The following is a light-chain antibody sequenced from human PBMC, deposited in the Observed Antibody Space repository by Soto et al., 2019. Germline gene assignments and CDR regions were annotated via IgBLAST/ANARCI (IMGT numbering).Light chain of an antibody. J-gene: IGLJ1*01. CDR2: DVS. CDR1: SSDVGLFDY. Sequence: QSVLTQPRSVSGSPGQSVTLSCTGTSSDVGLFDYVSWYQQHPGKAPKLMIYDVSKRPSGVPDRFSGSKSGNTASLTISGLQAEDEADYYCCSYAGSYTYVFGIGTKLTVL. CDR3: CSYAGSYTYV. V-gene: IGLV2-11*01.